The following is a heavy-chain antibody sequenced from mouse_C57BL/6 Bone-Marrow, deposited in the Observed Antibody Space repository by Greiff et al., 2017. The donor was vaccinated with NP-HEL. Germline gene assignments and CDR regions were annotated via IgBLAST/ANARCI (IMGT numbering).Heavy chain of an antibody. CDR1: GYTFTDYY. CDR2: INPYNGGT. CDR3: ARSDYGAWFAY. Sequence: VQLQQSGPVLVKPGASVKMSCKASGYTFTDYYMNWVKQSPGKSLEWIGVINPYNGGTSYNQKFKGKATLTVDKSSSTAYMELNSLTSEDSAVYYCARSDYGAWFAYWGQGTLVTVTA. D-gene: IGHD2-4*01. V-gene: IGHV1-19*01. J-gene: IGHJ3*01.